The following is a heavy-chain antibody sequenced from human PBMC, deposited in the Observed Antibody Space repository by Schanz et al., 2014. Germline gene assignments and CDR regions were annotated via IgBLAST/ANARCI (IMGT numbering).Heavy chain of an antibody. CDR3: VKDPTGHSGAFDI. V-gene: IGHV3-30*02. J-gene: IGHJ3*02. CDR2: IRYDGTNK. CDR1: GFTFNIYG. Sequence: QVQLVESGGDVVQPGGSLRLSCAASGFTFNIYGMHWVRQAPGKGLEWVAFIRYDGTNKYYADSVKGRFTISRDNSKNTLYLKMNSRRVDATAVYHCVKDPTGHSGAFDIWGQGTMVIVSS.